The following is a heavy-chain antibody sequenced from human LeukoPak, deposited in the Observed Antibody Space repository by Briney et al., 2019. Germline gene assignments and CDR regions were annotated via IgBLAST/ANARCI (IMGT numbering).Heavy chain of an antibody. Sequence: GGSLRLSCAASGFTFDDYAMHWVRQAPGKGLEWVSGISWNSGSIGYADSVKGRFTISRDNAKNSLYLQMNSLRAEDTALYYCAKTFALSSGSFDYWGQGTLVTVSS. J-gene: IGHJ4*02. D-gene: IGHD3-22*01. CDR3: AKTFALSSGSFDY. CDR2: ISWNSGSI. CDR1: GFTFDDYA. V-gene: IGHV3-9*01.